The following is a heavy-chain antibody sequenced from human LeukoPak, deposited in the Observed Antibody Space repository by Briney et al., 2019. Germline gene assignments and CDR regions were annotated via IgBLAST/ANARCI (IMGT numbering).Heavy chain of an antibody. CDR1: GGSFSGYY. CDR2: INHSGTS. J-gene: IGHJ6*03. D-gene: IGHD3-22*01. CDR3: TRGVRVGIYETRGYWNYYYMDV. V-gene: IGHV4-34*01. Sequence: SETLSLTCAVYGGSFSGYYWSWIRQPPGKGLEWIAEINHSGTSNKNPSLKSRVTISVDTSKNQFSLNLSSVTAADTAVYYCTRGVRVGIYETRGYWNYYYMDVWGKGTTVTVSS.